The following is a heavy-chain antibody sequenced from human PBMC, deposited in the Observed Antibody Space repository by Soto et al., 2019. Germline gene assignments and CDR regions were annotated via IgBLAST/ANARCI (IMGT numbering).Heavy chain of an antibody. Sequence: GGSLRLSSAASGRPFSSYAMSWVRQAPGKGLEWVSTISASGSYTYFPDSVKGRFTISRDNSKNTLYLQMNSLRAEDTAVYYCAKGGYCTSGVCSKFDYWGQGTVVTVSS. CDR3: AKGGYCTSGVCSKFDY. D-gene: IGHD2-8*01. CDR1: GRPFSSYA. J-gene: IGHJ4*02. CDR2: ISASGSYT. V-gene: IGHV3-23*01.